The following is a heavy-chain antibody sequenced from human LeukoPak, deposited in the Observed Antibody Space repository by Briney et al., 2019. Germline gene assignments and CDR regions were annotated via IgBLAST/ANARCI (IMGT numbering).Heavy chain of an antibody. CDR3: ARADGSSGWFDP. D-gene: IGHD6-6*01. CDR1: GGSISSYY. V-gene: IGHV4-59*01. Sequence: SETLSLTCTVSGGSISSYYWSWIRQPPGKGLEWIGYIYYTGSSNYNPSLKSRVTVSLDTSKRQFSLKLRSLTPADTAVYYCARADGSSGWFDPWGQGTLVTVSS. CDR2: IYYTGSS. J-gene: IGHJ5*02.